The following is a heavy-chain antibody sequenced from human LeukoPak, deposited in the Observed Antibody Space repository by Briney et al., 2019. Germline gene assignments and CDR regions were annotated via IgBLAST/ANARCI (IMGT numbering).Heavy chain of an antibody. D-gene: IGHD3-22*01. CDR3: ARVIYDSSGSHEYFDY. CDR2: INSNGSNT. Sequence: GGSLRLSCAASGFTFSSYWMHWVRQAPGKGLVWVSRINSNGSNTSYADSVKGRFTISRDNAKNTLYLQMNSLRAEDTAVYYCARVIYDSSGSHEYFDYWGQGTLVTVSS. V-gene: IGHV3-74*01. CDR1: GFTFSSYW. J-gene: IGHJ4*02.